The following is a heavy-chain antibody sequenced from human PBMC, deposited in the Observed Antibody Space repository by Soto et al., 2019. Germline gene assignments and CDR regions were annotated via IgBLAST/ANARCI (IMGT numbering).Heavy chain of an antibody. J-gene: IGHJ4*02. V-gene: IGHV1-69*13. CDR3: VRGRHYEGYIHY. Sequence: ASVKVSCKASGTTFSNFAIGWVRQAPGQGLEWMGGIILPFGTPNYAQKFQGRVTISADESMTTVYMELRGLRSGDTAVYYCVRGRHYEGYIHYPGQAPLVSVSS. D-gene: IGHD3-22*01. CDR2: IILPFGTP. CDR1: GTTFSNFA.